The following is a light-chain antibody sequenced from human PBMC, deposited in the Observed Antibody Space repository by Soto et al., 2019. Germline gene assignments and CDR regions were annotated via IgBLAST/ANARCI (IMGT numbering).Light chain of an antibody. CDR2: AAS. CDR3: QETYSTPRT. Sequence: SACVRDRVTITCRASQSISTWLAWYQQKPGKAPKLLIYAASSLQGGVPSRFSCSGSETDFTLTISSRQPEDFATYYCQETYSTPRTFGRGTKVDIK. V-gene: IGKV1-39*01. J-gene: IGKJ1*01. CDR1: QSISTW.